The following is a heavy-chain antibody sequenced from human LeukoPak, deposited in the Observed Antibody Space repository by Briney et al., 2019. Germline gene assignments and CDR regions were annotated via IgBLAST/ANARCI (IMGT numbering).Heavy chain of an antibody. CDR1: GYTFTSYA. CDR3: ARGESSGWYSGY. J-gene: IGHJ4*02. D-gene: IGHD6-19*01. CDR2: MNPNSGNT. V-gene: IGHV1-8*02. Sequence: ASVKVSCKASGYTFTSYAMHWVRQAPGQRLEWMGWMNPNSGNTGYAQKFQGRVTMTRNTSISTAYMELSSLRSEDTAVYYCARGESSGWYSGYWGQGTLVTVSS.